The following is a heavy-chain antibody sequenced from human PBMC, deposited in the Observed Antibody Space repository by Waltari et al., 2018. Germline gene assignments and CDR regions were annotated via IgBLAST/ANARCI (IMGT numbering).Heavy chain of an antibody. J-gene: IGHJ4*02. D-gene: IGHD1-26*01. V-gene: IGHV3-48*03. CDR2: ISSSGSTI. CDR3: ARALVGAKDY. Sequence: EVQLVESGGGLVQPGGSLRLSCAASGFTFSSYEMNWVRQAPGKGLEWVSYISSSGSTIYYADAVKGRFTSSRDNAKNSLYLQMNSLRAEDTAVYYCARALVGAKDYWGQGTLVTVSS. CDR1: GFTFSSYE.